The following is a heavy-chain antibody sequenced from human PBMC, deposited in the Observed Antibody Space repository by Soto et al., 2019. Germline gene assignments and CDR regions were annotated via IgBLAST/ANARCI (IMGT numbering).Heavy chain of an antibody. CDR2: INHSGST. CDR1: GGSFSGYY. Sequence: SETPSLTCAVYGGSFSGYYWSWIRQPPGKGLEWIGEINHSGSTNYNPSLKSRVTISVDTSKNQFSLKLSSVTAADTAVYYCARWLGAYYYYGMDVWGQGTTVTVSS. J-gene: IGHJ6*02. D-gene: IGHD3-10*01. CDR3: ARWLGAYYYYGMDV. V-gene: IGHV4-34*01.